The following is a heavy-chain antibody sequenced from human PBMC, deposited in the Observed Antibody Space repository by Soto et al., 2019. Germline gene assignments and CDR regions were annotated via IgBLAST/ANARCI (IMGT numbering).Heavy chain of an antibody. CDR1: GYSFTSYW. J-gene: IGHJ6*02. CDR2: IYPGDSDT. D-gene: IGHD3-10*01. Sequence: GESLKISCKGSGYSFTSYWIGWVRQIPWKGLEWMGIIYPGDSDTRYSPSFQGQVTISADKSISTAYLQWSSLKASDTAMYYCARHGSSGYGSGKGSYYYYGMDVWGQGTTVTVSS. CDR3: ARHGSSGYGSGKGSYYYYGMDV. V-gene: IGHV5-51*01.